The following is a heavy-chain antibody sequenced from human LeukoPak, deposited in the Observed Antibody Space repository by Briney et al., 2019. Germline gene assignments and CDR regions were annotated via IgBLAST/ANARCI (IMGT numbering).Heavy chain of an antibody. CDR3: ARGIAAAAKQGGFDY. V-gene: IGHV4-39*07. Sequence: PSETLSLTCTVSGGSISSSYYYWGWIRQPPGKGLEWIGSIFYSGSTYYNPSLKSRVTMSVDTSNNQFSLKLSSVTAAETALYYCARGIAAAAKQGGFDYWGQGTLVTVSS. CDR2: IFYSGST. CDR1: GGSISSSYYY. J-gene: IGHJ4*02. D-gene: IGHD6-13*01.